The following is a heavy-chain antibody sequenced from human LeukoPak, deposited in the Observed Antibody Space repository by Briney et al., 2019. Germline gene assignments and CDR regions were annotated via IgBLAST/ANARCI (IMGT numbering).Heavy chain of an antibody. CDR3: AKDSSSRGWYFEH. CDR1: GFTFSSYW. V-gene: IGHV3-74*01. Sequence: GGSLRLSCAASGFTFSSYWMHWVRQAPGKGLVWVSRINTDGSSTSYADSVKGRFTISRDNAKNTLYLQMNRLRAEDTAVYFCAKDSSSRGWYFEHWGQGTLVTVSS. CDR2: INTDGSST. D-gene: IGHD6-19*01. J-gene: IGHJ4*02.